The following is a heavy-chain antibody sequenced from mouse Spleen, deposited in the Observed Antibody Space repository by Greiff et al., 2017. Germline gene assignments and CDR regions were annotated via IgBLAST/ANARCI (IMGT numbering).Heavy chain of an antibody. D-gene: IGHD1-1*01. CDR3: AYYYDGSYGAMDY. V-gene: IGHV5-17*01. CDR1: GFTFSDYG. Sequence: EVKLVESGGGLVKPGGSLKLSCAASGFTFSDYGMHWVRQAPEKGLEWVAYISSGSSTIYYADTVKGRFTISRDNAKNTLFLQMTSLRSEDTAMYYCAYYYDGSYGAMDYWGQGTSVTVSS. CDR2: ISSGSSTI. J-gene: IGHJ4*01.